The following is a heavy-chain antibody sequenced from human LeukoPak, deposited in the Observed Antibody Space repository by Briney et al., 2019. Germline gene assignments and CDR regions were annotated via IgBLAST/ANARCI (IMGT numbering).Heavy chain of an antibody. Sequence: GASVKVSCKASGYTFTSYGISWVRQAPGQGLEWMGWISAYNGNTNYAQKLQGRVTMTTDTSTSTAYMELRSLRSDDTAVYYCAREKNGYGYIHSFDYWGQGTLVTVSS. V-gene: IGHV1-18*04. J-gene: IGHJ4*02. D-gene: IGHD5-18*01. CDR1: GYTFTSYG. CDR2: ISAYNGNT. CDR3: AREKNGYGYIHSFDY.